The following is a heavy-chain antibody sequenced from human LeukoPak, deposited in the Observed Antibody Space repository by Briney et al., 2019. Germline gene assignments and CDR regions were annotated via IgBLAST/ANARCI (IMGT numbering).Heavy chain of an antibody. V-gene: IGHV3-30*02. D-gene: IGHD4-17*01. J-gene: IGHJ4*02. CDR3: AKSIYYGEFDY. CDR2: IRCDGSNK. Sequence: GGSLRLSCAASGFTFSSHGMHWVRQAPGKGLEWVAFIRCDGSNKYYADSVKGRFTISRDNSKNTLYLQMNSLRAEDTAVYYCAKSIYYGEFDYWGQGTLVTVSS. CDR1: GFTFSSHG.